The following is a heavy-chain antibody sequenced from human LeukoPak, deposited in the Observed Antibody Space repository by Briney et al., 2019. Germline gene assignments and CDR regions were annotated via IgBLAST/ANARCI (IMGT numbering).Heavy chain of an antibody. Sequence: KPGGSLRLSCAASGFTFSSYSMNWVRQAPGKGLEWVSSISSSSSYIYYADSVKGRFTISRDNAKNSLYLQMNSLRAEDTAVYYCARDKGYYDSSGQYLGFGFDYWGQGTLVTVSS. CDR2: ISSSSSYI. J-gene: IGHJ4*02. CDR3: ARDKGYYDSSGQYLGFGFDY. V-gene: IGHV3-21*01. D-gene: IGHD3-22*01. CDR1: GFTFSSYS.